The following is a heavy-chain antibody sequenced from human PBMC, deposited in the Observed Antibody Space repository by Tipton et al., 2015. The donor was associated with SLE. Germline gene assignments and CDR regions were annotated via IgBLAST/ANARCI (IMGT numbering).Heavy chain of an antibody. J-gene: IGHJ4*02. V-gene: IGHV3-66*03. D-gene: IGHD6-19*01. CDR3: ARAGDRYSSGWRADY. CDR2: IYGGGST. Sequence: VQLVQSGGGLIQPGGSLRLSCAASGFTVSSNYMSWVRQAPGKGLEWVSVIYGGGSTYYADSVKGRFTISRDNSKNTLYLQMNSLRAEDTAVYYCARAGDRYSSGWRADYWGQGTLVTVSS. CDR1: GFTVSSNY.